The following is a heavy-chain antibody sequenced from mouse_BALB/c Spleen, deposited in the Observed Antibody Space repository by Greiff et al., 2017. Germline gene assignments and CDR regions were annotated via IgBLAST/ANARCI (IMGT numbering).Heavy chain of an antibody. Sequence: EVNLVESGGGLVQPGGSLKLSCAASGFTFSSYTMSWVRQTPEKRLEWVAYISNGGGSTYYPDTVKGRFTISRDNAKNTLYLQMSSLKSEDTAMYYCARHGAYWGQGTLVTVSA. J-gene: IGHJ3*01. CDR3: ARHGAY. CDR1: GFTFSSYT. CDR2: ISNGGGST. V-gene: IGHV5-12-2*01.